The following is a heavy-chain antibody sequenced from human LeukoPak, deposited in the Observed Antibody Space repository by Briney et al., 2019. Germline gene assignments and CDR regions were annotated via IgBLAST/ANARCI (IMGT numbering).Heavy chain of an antibody. CDR3: ARDGEGLRYFDWLPAGPI. CDR2: IIPIFGTA. V-gene: IGHV1-69*06. CDR1: GGTFSSYA. J-gene: IGHJ4*02. Sequence: GASVKVSCKASGGTFSSYAISWVRQAPGQGLEWMGGIIPIFGTANYAQKFQGRVTITADKSTSTAYMELSSLRSEDTAVYYCARDGEGLRYFDWLPAGPIWGQGTLVTVSS. D-gene: IGHD3-9*01.